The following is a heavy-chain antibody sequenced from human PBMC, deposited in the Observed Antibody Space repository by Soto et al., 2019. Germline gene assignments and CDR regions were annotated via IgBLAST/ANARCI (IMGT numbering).Heavy chain of an antibody. J-gene: IGHJ4*01. CDR1: GYTLTELS. Sequence: ASVKVSCKVSGYTLTELSMHWVRQAPGKGLEWMGGFDPEDGETIYAQKFQGRVTMTEDTSTDTAYMELSSLRSEDTAVYYCAIPNSIMIRGSYFDYWGQGTLVTVSS. CDR2: FDPEDGET. D-gene: IGHD2-15*01. CDR3: AIPNSIMIRGSYFDY. V-gene: IGHV1-24*01.